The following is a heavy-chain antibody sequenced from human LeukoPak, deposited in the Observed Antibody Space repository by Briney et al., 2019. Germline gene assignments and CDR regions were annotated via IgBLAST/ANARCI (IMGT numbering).Heavy chain of an antibody. CDR3: ARDETGDIPDY. J-gene: IGHJ4*02. CDR1: GGTFSSYA. D-gene: IGHD7-27*01. Sequence: ASVKVSCKASGGTFSSYAISWVRQAPGQGLEWVGWINPNSGGTNYAQKFQGRVTMTRDTSISTAYMELSRLRSDDTAVYYCARDETGDIPDYWGQGTLVTVSS. CDR2: INPNSGGT. V-gene: IGHV1-2*02.